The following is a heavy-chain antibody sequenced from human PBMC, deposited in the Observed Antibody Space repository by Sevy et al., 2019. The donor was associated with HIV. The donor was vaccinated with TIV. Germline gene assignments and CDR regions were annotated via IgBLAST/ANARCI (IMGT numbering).Heavy chain of an antibody. Sequence: GGSLRLSCAASGFTFIDYYMSWIRQAPGKGLEWVSHISTSGVTIYYADSVKGRFTISRDNAKNSLYLQMNSLRAEDKAVYYCAGGTNYYGSSGPSYFDYWGQGSLVTVSS. CDR1: GFTFIDYY. CDR2: ISTSGVTI. J-gene: IGHJ4*02. D-gene: IGHD3-22*01. CDR3: AGGTNYYGSSGPSYFDY. V-gene: IGHV3-11*01.